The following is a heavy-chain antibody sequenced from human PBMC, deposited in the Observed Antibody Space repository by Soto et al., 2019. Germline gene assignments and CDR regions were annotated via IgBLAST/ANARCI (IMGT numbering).Heavy chain of an antibody. Sequence: ASVKVSCKTSGYSFSSFGISWVRQAPGQGLEWVGWVSVPSGDTSSAQNFQGRVTVTTDTSTSTAYMEVGSLRSDDTAVYYCARTCRSGGSCYLEYWGEGTLVTVSS. CDR3: ARTCRSGGSCYLEY. CDR2: VSVPSGDT. V-gene: IGHV1-18*01. CDR1: GYSFSSFG. D-gene: IGHD2-15*01. J-gene: IGHJ4*02.